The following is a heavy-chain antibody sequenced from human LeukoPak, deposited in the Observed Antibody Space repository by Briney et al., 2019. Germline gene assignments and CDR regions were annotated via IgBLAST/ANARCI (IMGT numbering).Heavy chain of an antibody. Sequence: GGSLRLSCVASGLTFGSYWMTWVRQAPGKGLEWVANIKQEGGEKHYVDSAKARFTISRDNGKNSLYLQMSSLRAEDTAIYYCARAGTRSTSPPDYWGQGTLVTVSS. D-gene: IGHD2-2*01. V-gene: IGHV3-7*01. J-gene: IGHJ4*02. CDR3: ARAGTRSTSPPDY. CDR1: GLTFGSYW. CDR2: IKQEGGEK.